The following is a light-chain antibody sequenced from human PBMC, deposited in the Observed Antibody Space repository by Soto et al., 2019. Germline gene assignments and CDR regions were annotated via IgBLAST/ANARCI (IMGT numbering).Light chain of an antibody. CDR2: AAS. J-gene: IGKJ3*01. V-gene: IGKV3-20*01. CDR1: ESVSRN. Sequence: VITQSASTLSVSPGERATLSCRASESVSRNLAWYQQKPGQAPRLLIYAASTRATGVPDRFSGTGSGTDFALTISRLETDDSAVYYCQQYGGSPFTFGPGTKVDNK. CDR3: QQYGGSPFT.